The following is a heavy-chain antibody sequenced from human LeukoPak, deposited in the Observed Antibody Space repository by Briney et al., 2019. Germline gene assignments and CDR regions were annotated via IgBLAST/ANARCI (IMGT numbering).Heavy chain of an antibody. V-gene: IGHV3-74*01. Sequence: GGSLRLSCAASGFTFSNYWMHWVRQAPGKGLVWVSRINSDGSSTSYADSVKGRFAISRDNAKNTLYLQMNSLRAEDTAVYYCARVSLPYYYGSGFDYWGQGTLVTVSS. CDR3: ARVSLPYYYGSGFDY. CDR1: GFTFSNYW. J-gene: IGHJ4*02. CDR2: INSDGSST. D-gene: IGHD3-10*01.